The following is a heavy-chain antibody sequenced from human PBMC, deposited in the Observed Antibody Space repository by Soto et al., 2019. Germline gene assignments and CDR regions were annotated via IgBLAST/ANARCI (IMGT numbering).Heavy chain of an antibody. CDR3: AREPYYSDCSCYYNRAFDI. CDR1: GYTFINYG. D-gene: IGHD3-22*01. V-gene: IGHV1-18*01. J-gene: IGHJ3*02. CDR2: ISTYNGNT. Sequence: QVQLVQSAAEVKKPGASVKVSCKASGYTFINYGFSWVRQAPGQGLEWMGWISTYNGNTNYAQKFQGRVTMTTDTSTSTASMELRCLRSDDTAVYYCAREPYYSDCSCYYNRAFDIWGQGTVVTVSS.